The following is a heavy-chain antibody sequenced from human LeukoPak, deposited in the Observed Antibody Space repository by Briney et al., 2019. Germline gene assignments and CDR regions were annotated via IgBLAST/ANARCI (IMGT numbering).Heavy chain of an antibody. CDR1: GGTFSSYA. D-gene: IGHD3-22*01. CDR3: ARVGVYYDSSGYPDY. Sequence: SVKVSCKASGGTFSSYAISWVRQAPGQGLEWMGRIIPILGIANYARKFQGRVTITADQSTSTAYMELSSLRSEDTAVYYCARVGVYYDSSGYPDYWGQGTLVTVSS. V-gene: IGHV1-69*04. J-gene: IGHJ4*02. CDR2: IIPILGIA.